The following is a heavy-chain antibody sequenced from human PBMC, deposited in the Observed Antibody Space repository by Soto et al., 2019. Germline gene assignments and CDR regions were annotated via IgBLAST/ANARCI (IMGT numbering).Heavy chain of an antibody. CDR1: GGSISSGGYS. J-gene: IGHJ3*02. D-gene: IGHD2-15*01. V-gene: IGHV4-30-2*01. CDR2: IYHSGST. CDR3: ARSGRYCSGGSCGRGGGAFDI. Sequence: TSETLSITCAVSGGSISSGGYSWSWIRQPPGKGLEWIGYIYHSGSTYYNPSLKSRVTISVDRSKNQFSLKLSSVTAADTAVYYCARSGRYCSGGSCGRGGGAFDIWGQGTMVTVSS.